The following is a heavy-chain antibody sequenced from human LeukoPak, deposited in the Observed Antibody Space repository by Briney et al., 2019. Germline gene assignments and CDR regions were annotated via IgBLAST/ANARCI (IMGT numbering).Heavy chain of an antibody. J-gene: IGHJ6*02. V-gene: IGHV4-61*02. CDR1: GGSISSGSYY. Sequence: SETLSLTCTVSGGSISSGSYYWSWIRQPAGKGLEWIGRIYTSGSTNYNPSLKSRVTISVDTSKTQFSLKLSSVTAADTAVYYCAREGYDFWSGYLGEPYYYYGMDVWGQGTTVTVSS. D-gene: IGHD3-3*01. CDR2: IYTSGST. CDR3: AREGYDFWSGYLGEPYYYYGMDV.